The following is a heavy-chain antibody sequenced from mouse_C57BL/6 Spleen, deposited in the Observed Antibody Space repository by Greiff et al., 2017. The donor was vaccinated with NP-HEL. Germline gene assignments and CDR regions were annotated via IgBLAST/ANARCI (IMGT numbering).Heavy chain of an antibody. CDR3: ARGVVNWYFDV. V-gene: IGHV3-6*01. J-gene: IGHJ1*03. CDR1: GYSITSGYY. Sequence: DVKLVESGPGLVKPSQSLSLTCSVTGYSITSGYYWNWIRQFPGNKLEWMGYISYDGSNNYNPSLKNRISITRDTSKNQFFLKLNSVTTEDTATYYCARGVVNWYFDVWGTGTTVTVSS. CDR2: ISYDGSN. D-gene: IGHD1-1*01.